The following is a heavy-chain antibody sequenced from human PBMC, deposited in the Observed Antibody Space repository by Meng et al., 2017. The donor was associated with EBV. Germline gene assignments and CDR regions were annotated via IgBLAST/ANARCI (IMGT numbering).Heavy chain of an antibody. Sequence: GELGESGSESHEPGSSVKVSCNDADYSFNSDDTHWVRQACGEGLEWMGWINTNTGNPTYAQGFTGRFVFSLDTSVSTVYLQISSLKAEDTAVYYCARDILYVWGQGTLVTVSS. CDR2: INTNTGNP. CDR1: DYSFNSDD. CDR3: ARDILYV. D-gene: IGHD3-9*01. J-gene: IGHJ4*02. V-gene: IGHV7-4-1*02.